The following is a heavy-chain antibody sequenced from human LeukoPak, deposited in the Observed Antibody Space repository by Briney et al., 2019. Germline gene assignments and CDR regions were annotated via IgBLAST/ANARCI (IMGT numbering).Heavy chain of an antibody. CDR1: GFTFSRYS. D-gene: IGHD6-13*01. CDR3: AKIYSNTWSEYFQH. CDR2: ISSSGTTI. Sequence: GGSLRLSCAASGFTFSRYSMNWVRQAPGKGLEWISYISSSGTTIYYADSVKGRFTISRDNAKNSLYLQMNSLRAEDTAVYYCAKIYSNTWSEYFQHWGQGTPVTVSS. J-gene: IGHJ1*01. V-gene: IGHV3-48*04.